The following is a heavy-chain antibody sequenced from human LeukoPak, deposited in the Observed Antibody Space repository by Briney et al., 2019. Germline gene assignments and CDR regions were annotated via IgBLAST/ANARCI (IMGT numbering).Heavy chain of an antibody. CDR1: GGSISSYY. J-gene: IGHJ5*02. Sequence: SETLSLTCTVSGGSISSYYWSWIRQPPGKGLEWIGYIYTSGSTNYNPSLKSRVTISVDTSKNQFSLKLSSVTAADTAVYYCARGGCSSTSCYMVDWFDPWGQGTLVTVSS. CDR2: IYTSGST. CDR3: ARGGCSSTSCYMVDWFDP. V-gene: IGHV4-4*09. D-gene: IGHD2-2*02.